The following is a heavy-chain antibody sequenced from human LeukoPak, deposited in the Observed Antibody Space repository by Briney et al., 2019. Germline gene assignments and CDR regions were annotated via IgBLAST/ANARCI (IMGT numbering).Heavy chain of an antibody. D-gene: IGHD3-22*01. V-gene: IGHV1-18*01. CDR1: GYTFTSYG. CDR3: ARDGVRASYYYDSSGYYHGY. J-gene: IGHJ4*02. Sequence: ASVKVSCKASGYTFTSYGISWVRQAPGQGLEWMGWISAYNGNTNYAQKLQGRVTMTTDTSTSTAYMELRSLRSGDTAVYYCARDGVRASYYYDSSGYYHGYWGQGTLVTVSS. CDR2: ISAYNGNT.